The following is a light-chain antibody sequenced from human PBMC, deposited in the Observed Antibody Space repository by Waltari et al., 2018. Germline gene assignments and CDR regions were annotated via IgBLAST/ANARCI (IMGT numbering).Light chain of an antibody. V-gene: IGKV3-15*01. Sequence: EIVMTQSPGTLSVSPGERLTPPSTPSQSVSSHLAWYQQKPGQAPTLLIYGASTRATGMPARVSGSGSGTEFTLTISSLQSEDFADYYCQQYSDWPYTFGQGTKLEIK. J-gene: IGKJ2*01. CDR2: GAS. CDR3: QQYSDWPYT. CDR1: QSVSSH.